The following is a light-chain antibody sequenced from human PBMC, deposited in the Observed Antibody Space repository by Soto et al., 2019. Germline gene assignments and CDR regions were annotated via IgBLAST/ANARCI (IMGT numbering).Light chain of an antibody. CDR1: QSLLDSDYGSTY. V-gene: IGKV2-40*01. J-gene: IGKJ1*01. Sequence: DIVMTQSPVSLPVILGEPASISCRSSQSLLDSDYGSTYLDWYFQNPGQSPHLLIYTVSYRATGVPDGISGSRAGTNFSLKISRVAVVALAIYYCMQRKEYPWTFAQGSKVDIK. CDR3: MQRKEYPWT. CDR2: TVS.